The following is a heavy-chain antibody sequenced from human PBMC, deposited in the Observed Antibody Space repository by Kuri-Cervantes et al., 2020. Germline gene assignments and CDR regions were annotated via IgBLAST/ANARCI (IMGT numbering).Heavy chain of an antibody. CDR3: ARRYCSSTSCYHNWFDP. J-gene: IGHJ5*02. D-gene: IGHD2-2*01. CDR2: ISAGGGST. Sequence: GESLKISCTASGFTFSSYAMSWVRQAPGKGLEWVSSISAGGGSTYYADSVKGRFTISRDNSKNTLYLQMNSLRAEDTAVYYCARRYCSSTSCYHNWFDPWGQGTLVTVSS. V-gene: IGHV3-23*01. CDR1: GFTFSSYA.